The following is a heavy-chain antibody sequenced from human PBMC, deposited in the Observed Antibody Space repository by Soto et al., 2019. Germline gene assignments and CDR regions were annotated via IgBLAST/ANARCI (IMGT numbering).Heavy chain of an antibody. V-gene: IGHV4-4*02. Sequence: SETLSLTCAVSGGSISSSNWWSWVRQPPGKGLEWIGEIYHSGSTNYNPSLKSRVTISVDKSKNQFSLKLSSVTAADTAVYYCARDLGYSSGWDRVYWGQGTLVTVS. J-gene: IGHJ4*02. D-gene: IGHD6-19*01. CDR1: GGSISSSNW. CDR3: ARDLGYSSGWDRVY. CDR2: IYHSGST.